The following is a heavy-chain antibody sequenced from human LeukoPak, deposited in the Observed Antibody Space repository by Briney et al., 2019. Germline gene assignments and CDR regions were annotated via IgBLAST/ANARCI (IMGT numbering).Heavy chain of an antibody. Sequence: ASVKVSCKASGYTFTGYYMHWFRQAPGQGLEWMGWINTDTGKPTYAQGFTGRFVLSLDTSVTTAYLQISSLKAEDTAVYYCARGIGIGVVLMVHGNMDVWGKGTTVTVSS. CDR2: INTDTGKP. D-gene: IGHD2-8*01. J-gene: IGHJ6*03. CDR1: GYTFTGYY. V-gene: IGHV7-4-1*02. CDR3: ARGIGIGVVLMVHGNMDV.